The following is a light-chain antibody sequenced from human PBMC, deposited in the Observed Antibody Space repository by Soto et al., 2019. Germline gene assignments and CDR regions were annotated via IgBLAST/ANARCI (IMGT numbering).Light chain of an antibody. J-gene: IGKJ4*01. Sequence: EIVMTQSPATLSVSPGGRATLSCRASQSVSSNLAWYRQRPGQAPRLLIYAASTRATGIPARFSGSGSGTEFTITIISLQSEDSAVYYCQQYHHWPPLTFGRGTKVEIK. CDR3: QQYHHWPPLT. CDR1: QSVSSN. CDR2: AAS. V-gene: IGKV3D-15*01.